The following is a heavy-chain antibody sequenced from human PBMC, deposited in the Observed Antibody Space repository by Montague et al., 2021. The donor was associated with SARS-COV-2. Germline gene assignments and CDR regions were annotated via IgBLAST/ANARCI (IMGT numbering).Heavy chain of an antibody. J-gene: IGHJ6*02. Sequence: PALVKPTQTLTLTCTFSGFPLSTSGMCVSWIRQPPGKALEWLARIDWDDDKYYSTSLKTRLTISKDTSKNQVVLTMTNMDPVDTATYYRARRTYDILTGYDYGMDVWGQGTTVTVSS. D-gene: IGHD3-9*01. CDR1: GFPLSTSGMC. CDR2: IDWDDDK. V-gene: IGHV2-70*11. CDR3: ARRTYDILTGYDYGMDV.